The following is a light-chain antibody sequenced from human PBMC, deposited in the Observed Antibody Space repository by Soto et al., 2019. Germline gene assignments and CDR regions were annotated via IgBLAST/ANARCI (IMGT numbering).Light chain of an antibody. Sequence: EVFLAHSPVALSLSPGERSTLCCRASQSVSNNYLAWYQQKPGQAPRLLIYGASNRATGIPDRFSGSGSGTDFHLTTSPPEPEDFAVYYRQHHGSYGKLGQGNKVDIK. CDR3: QHHGSYGK. CDR2: GAS. V-gene: IGKV3-20*01. J-gene: IGKJ1*01. CDR1: QSVSNNY.